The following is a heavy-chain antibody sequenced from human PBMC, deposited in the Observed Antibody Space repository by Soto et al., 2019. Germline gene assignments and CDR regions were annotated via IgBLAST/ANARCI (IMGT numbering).Heavy chain of an antibody. J-gene: IGHJ3*02. Sequence: VQLLESGGGLAQPGGSLRLSCAASGFAFSSHPMSWVRQAPEKGLEWVAGISDGGDLTYNADSVRGRFTISRDNSRNTLYLQMNSLRSEDTAVYYCARRVIGSSRAFDIWGQGTMVTVSS. V-gene: IGHV3-23*01. CDR2: ISDGGDLT. CDR3: ARRVIGSSRAFDI. D-gene: IGHD3-10*01. CDR1: GFAFSSHP.